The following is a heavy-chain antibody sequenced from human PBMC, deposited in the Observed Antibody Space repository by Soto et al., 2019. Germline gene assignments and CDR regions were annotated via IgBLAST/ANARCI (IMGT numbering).Heavy chain of an antibody. V-gene: IGHV1-2*02. Sequence: ASVNVSCKASGYTFTGYYMHWVRQAPLQVLEWMVWINPNSGVTNYAQKFQGRVTMTRDTSISTAYMELSRLRSDDTAVYYCARVRYYYDSSGYYPTLDYWGQGTLVTVSS. CDR2: INPNSGVT. J-gene: IGHJ4*02. CDR1: GYTFTGYY. CDR3: ARVRYYYDSSGYYPTLDY. D-gene: IGHD3-22*01.